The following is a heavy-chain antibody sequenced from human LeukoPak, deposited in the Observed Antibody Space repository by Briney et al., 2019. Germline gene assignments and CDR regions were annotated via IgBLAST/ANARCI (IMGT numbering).Heavy chain of an antibody. CDR3: ARGYSGTYLTVGY. D-gene: IGHD1-26*01. V-gene: IGHV4-59*01. CDR1: GGSITQTNY. J-gene: IGHJ4*02. CDR2: IYYTGRT. Sequence: SETLSLTCDVSGGSITQTNYWTWVRQPPGKGLEWIGYIYYTGRTSYNPSLKSRVTISVDTSKNQFSLKLSSVTAADTAMYYCARGYSGTYLTVGYWGQGTLVTVSS.